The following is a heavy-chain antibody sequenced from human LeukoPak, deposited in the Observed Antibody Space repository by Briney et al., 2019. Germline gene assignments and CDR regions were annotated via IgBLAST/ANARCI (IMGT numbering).Heavy chain of an antibody. CDR2: IWYDGSNK. CDR3: AKDLGYCCGDCYSFIYY. J-gene: IGHJ4*02. CDR1: GFTFSSYG. Sequence: PGRSLRLSCAASGFTFSSYGMHWVRQAPGKGLEWVAVIWYDGSNKYYADSVKGRFTISRDNSKNTLYLQMNSLRAEDTAVYYCAKDLGYCCGDCYSFIYYWGQGTLVTVSS. V-gene: IGHV3-33*06. D-gene: IGHD2-21*02.